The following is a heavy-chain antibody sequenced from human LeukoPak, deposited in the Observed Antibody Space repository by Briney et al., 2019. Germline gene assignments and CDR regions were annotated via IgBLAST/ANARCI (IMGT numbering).Heavy chain of an antibody. CDR2: ISGSGGST. CDR3: AKRYGSWSKLSPYPYDY. Sequence: GGSLRLSCAASGFTFSSYAMSWVRQAPGKGLEWVSGISGSGGSTYYADSVKGRFNISRDNSKNTLYLQMNSLRAEDTAVYYCAKRYGSWSKLSPYPYDYWGQGTLVTVSS. V-gene: IGHV3-23*01. D-gene: IGHD3-10*01. CDR1: GFTFSSYA. J-gene: IGHJ4*02.